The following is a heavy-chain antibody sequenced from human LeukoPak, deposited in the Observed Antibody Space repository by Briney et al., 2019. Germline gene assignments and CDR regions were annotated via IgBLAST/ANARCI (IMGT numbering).Heavy chain of an antibody. CDR2: VTASGGST. CDR1: GFTFNIYG. D-gene: IGHD3-10*01. Sequence: GGSLRLSCAASGFTFNIYGMSWVRQTPGKGLEWLSGVTASGGSTYYADSVKGRFIISRDNSKNTLYLQMNSLRAEDTAVYYCAKRLLWFGDSLYGDFESWGQGTLVTVSS. J-gene: IGHJ4*02. CDR3: AKRLLWFGDSLYGDFES. V-gene: IGHV3-23*01.